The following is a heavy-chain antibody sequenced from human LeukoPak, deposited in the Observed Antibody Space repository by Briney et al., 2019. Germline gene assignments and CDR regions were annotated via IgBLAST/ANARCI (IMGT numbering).Heavy chain of an antibody. CDR1: GFTFSNFG. CDR3: AKGTVVVTGPLDY. J-gene: IGHJ4*02. Sequence: SGGSLRLSCAASGFTFSNFGMHWVRHAPGKGLEGVAFIWFEGTSELYADSVKARLTISRDNSQNTVSLQLNNLRIEDTALYYCAKGTVVVTGPLDYWGQGTLVTVSS. V-gene: IGHV3-30*02. D-gene: IGHD3-22*01. CDR2: IWFEGTSE.